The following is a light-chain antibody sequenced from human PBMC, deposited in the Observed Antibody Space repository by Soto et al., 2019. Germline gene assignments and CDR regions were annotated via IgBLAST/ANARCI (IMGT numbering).Light chain of an antibody. CDR3: CSYAGSSTFDVV. CDR2: EVS. V-gene: IGLV2-23*02. Sequence: QSALTQPASVSGSPVQSITISCTGTSSYVGSYNLVSWYQQHPGKAPKLMIYEVSKRPSGVSNRFSGSKSGNTASLTISGLQAEDEADYYCCSYAGSSTFDVVFGGGTQLTVL. CDR1: SSYVGSYNL. J-gene: IGLJ2*01.